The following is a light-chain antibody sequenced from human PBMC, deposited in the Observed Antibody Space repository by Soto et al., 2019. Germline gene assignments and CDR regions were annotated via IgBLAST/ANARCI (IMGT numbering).Light chain of an antibody. CDR2: DAS. CDR1: QNVYNN. Sequence: EIVMTQSPATLSVSPGEGATLSCKASQNVYNNLAWYQQRPGQPPSLLIYDASTRATGISVRFSGSGYGTAFTLTISSLQSEDFAVYFCQQCRNWPLTFGGGTKVEIK. CDR3: QQCRNWPLT. J-gene: IGKJ4*01. V-gene: IGKV3-15*01.